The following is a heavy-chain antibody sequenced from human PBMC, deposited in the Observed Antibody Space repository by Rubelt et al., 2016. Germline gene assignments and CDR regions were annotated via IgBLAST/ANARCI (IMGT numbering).Heavy chain of an antibody. D-gene: IGHD4-17*01. V-gene: IGHV3-23*04. CDR3: ARFADYGRREHGMDV. J-gene: IGHJ6*02. CDR2: ISTDGGDT. CDR1: GFTFSSYA. Sequence: EVQLVESGGGLVQPGGSLRLSCAASGFTFSSYATTWVRQAPGKGLEWVAAISTDGGDTWYADSVKGRFTISRDNSKKALYLQRNCLRAEETAEYYCARFADYGRREHGMDVWGQGTTVTASS.